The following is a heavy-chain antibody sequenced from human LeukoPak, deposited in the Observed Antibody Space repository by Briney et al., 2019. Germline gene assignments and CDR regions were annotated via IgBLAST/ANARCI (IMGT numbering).Heavy chain of an antibody. CDR3: TSTNKDYYDSSGYYL. V-gene: IGHV3-49*04. D-gene: IGHD3-22*01. CDR1: GFTFGDYA. J-gene: IGHJ5*02. Sequence: GGSLRLSCTASGFTFGDYAMSWVRQAPGKGLEWGGFIRSKAYGGTKEYAASVKGRFTISRDDSKSIAYLQMNSLKTEDTAVYYCTSTNKDYYDSSGYYLWGQGTLVTVSS. CDR2: IRSKAYGGTK.